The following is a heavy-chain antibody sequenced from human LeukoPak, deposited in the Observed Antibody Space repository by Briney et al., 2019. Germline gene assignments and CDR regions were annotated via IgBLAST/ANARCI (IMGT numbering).Heavy chain of an antibody. CDR3: ARQGHSSGYYSY. V-gene: IGHV4-59*01. J-gene: IGHJ4*02. Sequence: SETLSLTCTVSGGSISSYYWSWIRQPPGKGLEWIGYIYYSGSTNYNPSLKSRVTISVDTSKNQFSLKLSSVTAADTAVYYCARQGHSSGYYSYWGQGTLVTVSS. CDR2: IYYSGST. CDR1: GGSISSYY. D-gene: IGHD3-22*01.